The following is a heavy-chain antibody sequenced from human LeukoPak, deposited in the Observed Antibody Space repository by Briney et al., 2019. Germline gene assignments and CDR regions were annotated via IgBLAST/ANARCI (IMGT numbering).Heavy chain of an antibody. CDR2: ISTSSSYI. J-gene: IGHJ6*03. D-gene: IGHD6-13*01. CDR1: GFTFSSYS. V-gene: IGHV3-21*04. CDR3: ARVPAAAGNYYYYYMDV. Sequence: GGSLRLSCAASGFTFSSYSMNWVRQAPGKGLEWVSCISTSSSYIYYADSVKGRFTTSRDNAKNSLYLQMNSLRAEDTALYHCARVPAAAGNYYYYYMDVWGKGTTVTISS.